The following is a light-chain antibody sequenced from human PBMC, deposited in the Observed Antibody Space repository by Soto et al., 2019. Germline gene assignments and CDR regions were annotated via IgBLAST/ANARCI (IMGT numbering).Light chain of an antibody. CDR2: KAS. V-gene: IGKV1-5*03. CDR3: QQDNSNPLT. CDR1: QSISAW. J-gene: IGKJ4*01. Sequence: DIQMTQSPSTLSASVGDRVIITCRASQSISAWLAWYQQKPGKAPKLLIYKASSLESGVPSRFSGSGSGTEFTLTISGLQPDDFATYYCQQDNSNPLTFGGGTKVEIK.